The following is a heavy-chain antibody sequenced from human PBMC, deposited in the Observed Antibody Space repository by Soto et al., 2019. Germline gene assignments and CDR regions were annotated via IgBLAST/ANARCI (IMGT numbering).Heavy chain of an antibody. CDR3: LSTAVA. D-gene: IGHD6-19*01. V-gene: IGHV3-30-3*01. J-gene: IGHJ5*02. CDR1: GFTFSSYA. Sequence: PGGSLRLSCAASGFTFSSYAMHWVRQAPGKGLEWVAVISYDGSNKYYADSVKGRFTISRDNSKNTLYLQMNSLRAEDTAVYYCLSTAVAWGQGTRVTVSS. CDR2: ISYDGSNK.